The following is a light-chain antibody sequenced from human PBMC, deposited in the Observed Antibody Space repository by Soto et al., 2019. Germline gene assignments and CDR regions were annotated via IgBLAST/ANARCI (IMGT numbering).Light chain of an antibody. Sequence: IVWAHSPATLSFSPGEIAILSCGASQNVGSYLTWYVQKPGQAPRLLIYDTSHRATGVPDRFTGSGSATDFSLTISKVEPGDFGVYYCQQRSNWLITFGQGTRLEIK. CDR2: DTS. J-gene: IGKJ5*01. CDR3: QQRSNWLIT. V-gene: IGKV3-11*01. CDR1: QNVGSY.